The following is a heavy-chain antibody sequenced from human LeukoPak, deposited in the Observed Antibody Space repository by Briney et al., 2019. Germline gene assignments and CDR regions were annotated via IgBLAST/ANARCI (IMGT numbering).Heavy chain of an antibody. J-gene: IGHJ3*02. D-gene: IGHD4-23*01. CDR1: GFTFSSYG. CDR3: AKFGDYGGNPFAFDI. Sequence: PGGSLRLSCAASGFTFSSYGMHWVRQAPGKGLEWVAVISYDGSNKYYADSVKGRLTISRDNSKNTLYLQMNSLRAEDTAVYYCAKFGDYGGNPFAFDIWGQGTMVTVSS. V-gene: IGHV3-30*18. CDR2: ISYDGSNK.